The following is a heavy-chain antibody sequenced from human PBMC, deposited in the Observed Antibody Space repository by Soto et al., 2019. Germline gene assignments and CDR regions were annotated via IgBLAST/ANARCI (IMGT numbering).Heavy chain of an antibody. J-gene: IGHJ6*02. Sequence: VQLVESGGGLVQPGGCLRLSCAASGFTFSTYWIHWVRQAPGKGRVWVSRINSDGSSTNYADSVKGRFTISRDNAKNTLFLQMNSLRAEDTAVYYCTRDRWGGGRDMDVWGQGTTVTVSS. V-gene: IGHV3-74*01. CDR3: TRDRWGGGRDMDV. CDR2: INSDGSST. D-gene: IGHD3-10*01. CDR1: GFTFSTYW.